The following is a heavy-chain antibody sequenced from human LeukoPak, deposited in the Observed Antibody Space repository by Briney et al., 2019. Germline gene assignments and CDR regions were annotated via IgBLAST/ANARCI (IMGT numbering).Heavy chain of an antibody. V-gene: IGHV4-4*07. D-gene: IGHD3-10*01. J-gene: IGHJ5*02. Sequence: SETLSLTCTVSGFSISDYYWSWLRQPPGEGLEWIGRLYNSGSTIYNPSLKSRVTMSVDTSKNQFSLKLASVTAADTAVYYCARHYVRGVNWFDPWGQGTMVTVSS. CDR1: GFSISDYY. CDR3: ARHYVRGVNWFDP. CDR2: LYNSGST.